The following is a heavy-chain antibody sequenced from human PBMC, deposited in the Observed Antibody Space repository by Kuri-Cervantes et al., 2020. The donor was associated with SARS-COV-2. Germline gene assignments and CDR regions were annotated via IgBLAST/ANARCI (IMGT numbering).Heavy chain of an antibody. D-gene: IGHD4-17*01. V-gene: IGHV3-21*01. CDR3: AREALTTVIDY. J-gene: IGHJ4*02. Sequence: SLKISCAASGFTFSSYAMHWVRQAPGKGLEWVSSISSSSSYIYYADSVKGRFTISRDNAKNTLYLQMNSLRAEDTAVYYCAREALTTVIDYWGQGTLVTVSS. CDR1: GFTFSSYA. CDR2: ISSSSSYI.